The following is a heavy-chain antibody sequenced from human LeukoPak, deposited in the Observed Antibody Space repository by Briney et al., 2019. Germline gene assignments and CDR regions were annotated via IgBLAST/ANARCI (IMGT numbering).Heavy chain of an antibody. D-gene: IGHD3-22*01. CDR3: ARHGSVSSGALV. Sequence: SETLSLTCTGSGGSISSYYWSWIRQPPGKGLEWIGYIFYSGSTNYNPSLKSRVTISVDTSKNQFSLQLSSVTAADTAVYYCARHGSVSSGALVWGQGTLVTVSS. V-gene: IGHV4-59*08. CDR2: IFYSGST. CDR1: GGSISSYY. J-gene: IGHJ4*02.